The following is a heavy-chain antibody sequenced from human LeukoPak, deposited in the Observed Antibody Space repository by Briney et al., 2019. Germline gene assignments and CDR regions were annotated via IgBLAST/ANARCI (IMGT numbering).Heavy chain of an antibody. CDR3: AREGYSSSWYY. V-gene: IGHV4-39*07. J-gene: IGHJ4*02. CDR1: GGSISSSSYY. Sequence: PLETLSLTCTVSGGSISSSSYYWGWIRQPPGKGLEWIGSIYYSGSTYYNPSLKSRVTISVDTSKNQFSLKLSSVTAADTAVYYCAREGYSSSWYYWGQGTLVTVSS. CDR2: IYYSGST. D-gene: IGHD6-13*01.